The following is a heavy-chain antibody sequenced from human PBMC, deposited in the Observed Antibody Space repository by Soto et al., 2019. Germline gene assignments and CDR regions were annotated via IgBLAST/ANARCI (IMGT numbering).Heavy chain of an antibody. CDR2: IIPILGIA. D-gene: IGHD2-15*01. J-gene: IGHJ6*02. Sequence: QVQLVQSGAEVKKPGSSVKVSCKASGGTFSSYTISWVRQAPGQGLEWMGRIIPILGIANYAQKFQGRVTITADKATNTAYMEMSSLRSEDTAVYYCARTYCSGGSCSGQTSYYYGMDVLGQGTTVTVSS. V-gene: IGHV1-69*02. CDR3: ARTYCSGGSCSGQTSYYYGMDV. CDR1: GGTFSSYT.